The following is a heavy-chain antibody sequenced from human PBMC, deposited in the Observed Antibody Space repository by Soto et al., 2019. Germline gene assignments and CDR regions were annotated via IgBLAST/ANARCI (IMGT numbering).Heavy chain of an antibody. CDR3: ARTSHYDSSGYYDAFDV. CDR1: GYSFTNYW. J-gene: IGHJ3*01. Sequence: GESLKISCKGSGYSFTNYWIGWVRQMPGKGLEWMGIICPGDSDIRFSPSFQGQVTISADKSINTAYLQWSSLMASDTAMYYCARTSHYDSSGYYDAFDVWGQGTMVTVSS. D-gene: IGHD3-22*01. CDR2: ICPGDSDI. V-gene: IGHV5-51*01.